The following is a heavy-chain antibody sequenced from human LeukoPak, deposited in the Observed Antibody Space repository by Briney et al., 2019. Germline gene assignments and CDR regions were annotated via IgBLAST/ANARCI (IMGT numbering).Heavy chain of an antibody. CDR2: IYYSGST. V-gene: IGHV4-59*01. Sequence: SETLSLTCAVYVGSFSGYYWSWIRQPPGKGLEWIGYIYYSGSTNYNPSLKSRVTISVDTSKNQFSLKLSSVTAADTAVYYCATLDFGSSGYYYTKLNWFDPWGQGTLVTVSS. CDR3: ATLDFGSSGYYYTKLNWFDP. CDR1: VGSFSGYY. D-gene: IGHD3-22*01. J-gene: IGHJ5*02.